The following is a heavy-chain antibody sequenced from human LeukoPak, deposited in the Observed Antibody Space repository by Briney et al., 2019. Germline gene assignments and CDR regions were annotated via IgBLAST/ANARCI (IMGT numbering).Heavy chain of an antibody. D-gene: IGHD2-15*01. Sequence: SETLSLTCTVSGGSISSSSYYWGWIRQPPGKGLEWIGSIYYSGSTYYNPSLKSRVTISVDTSKNQFSLKLSSVTAADTAVYYCASPCSGGSCYLYFQHWGQGTLVTVPS. CDR3: ASPCSGGSCYLYFQH. V-gene: IGHV4-39*07. CDR1: GGSISSSSYY. J-gene: IGHJ1*01. CDR2: IYYSGST.